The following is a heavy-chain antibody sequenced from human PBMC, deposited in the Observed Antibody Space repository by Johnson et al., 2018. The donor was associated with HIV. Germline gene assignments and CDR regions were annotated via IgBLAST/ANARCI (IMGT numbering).Heavy chain of an antibody. D-gene: IGHD4-17*01. J-gene: IGHJ3*02. V-gene: IGHV3-48*01. CDR2: ISSSGSTI. CDR3: AKDEEGDYGDLGAFNI. Sequence: VQLVESGGGLVQPGGSLRLSCAASRFTFSNAWMSWVRQAPGKGLEWVSYISSSGSTIYYADSVKGRFTISRDNSKNTLYLQMNSLRAEDTAIYYCAKDEEGDYGDLGAFNIWGQGTMVTVSS. CDR1: RFTFSNAW.